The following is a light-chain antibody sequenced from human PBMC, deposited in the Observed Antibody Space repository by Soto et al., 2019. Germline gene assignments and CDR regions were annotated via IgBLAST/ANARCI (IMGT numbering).Light chain of an antibody. CDR1: SSNIGAGYD. Sequence: QSVLTQTPSVSGAPGKTVTISCTGSSSNIGAGYDVHWYQQVPGTAPKLLIYVTSKRPSGVPERFSGSKSGTSASLAITGLQAEDEADYYCQSYYISLRGGGWVFGGGTQLTVL. CDR2: VTS. CDR3: QSYYISLRGGGWV. V-gene: IGLV1-40*01. J-gene: IGLJ3*02.